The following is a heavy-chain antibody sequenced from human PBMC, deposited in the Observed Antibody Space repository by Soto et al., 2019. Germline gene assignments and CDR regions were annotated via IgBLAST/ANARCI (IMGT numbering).Heavy chain of an antibody. CDR1: GFTFSSYG. D-gene: IGHD3-22*01. CDR3: ARGYYDSSGYYGEFYFDY. Sequence: GGSLRLSCAASGFTFSSYGMHWVRQAPGKGLEWVAVIWYDGSNKYYADSVKGRFTISRDNSKNTLYLQMNSLRAEDTAVYYCARGYYDSSGYYGEFYFDYWGQGTLVTVSS. V-gene: IGHV3-33*01. CDR2: IWYDGSNK. J-gene: IGHJ4*02.